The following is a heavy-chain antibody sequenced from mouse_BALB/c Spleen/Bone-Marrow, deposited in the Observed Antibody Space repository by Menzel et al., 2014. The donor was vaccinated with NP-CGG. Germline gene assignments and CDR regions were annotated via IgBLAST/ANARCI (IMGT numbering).Heavy chain of an antibody. CDR1: GYTFTSYW. V-gene: IGHV1-69*02. CDR2: IDPSDSYT. CDR3: APRLDY. Sequence: VKLQESGVELVKPGASVKLSCKASGYTFTSYWMHWVKQRPGQGLEWIGEIDPSDSYTNYNQKFKGKATLTVDKSSSTAYMQLSSLTSEDSAVYYCAPRLDYWGQGTTLTVSS. J-gene: IGHJ2*01.